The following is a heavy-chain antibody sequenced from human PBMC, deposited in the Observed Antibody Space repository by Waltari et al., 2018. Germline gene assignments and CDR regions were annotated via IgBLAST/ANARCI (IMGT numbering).Heavy chain of an antibody. V-gene: IGHV1-8*03. CDR2: LDPNSANA. J-gene: IGHJ6*02. D-gene: IGHD2-15*01. CDR3: ARKIPGRSCSRGGCSFGSGGADV. Sequence: QEQLAQSGAEVKKPGASVKVSCKASGYTFTSYDITSVRQATGQGLGWMGWLDPNSANACDEQNVQGRVTITRNTAISMTYIELTSLTSEDTAVDCCARKIPGRSCSRGGCSFGSGGADVWGQGTTVTVSS. CDR1: GYTFTSYD.